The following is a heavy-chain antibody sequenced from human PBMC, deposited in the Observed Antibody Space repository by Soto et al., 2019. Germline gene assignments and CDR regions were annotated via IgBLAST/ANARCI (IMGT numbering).Heavy chain of an antibody. Sequence: SETLSLTCVVSGDSVTSGGFSWSWIRQPPGKGLEWLGYVFHSGSTHYNPALESRVTMSLDRSNNQNSLRLTSVTAADTAVYCCARVLHWFDPWGQGLPVTVAS. CDR3: ARVLHWFDP. CDR1: GDSVTSGGFS. J-gene: IGHJ5*02. V-gene: IGHV4-30-2*01. CDR2: VFHSGST.